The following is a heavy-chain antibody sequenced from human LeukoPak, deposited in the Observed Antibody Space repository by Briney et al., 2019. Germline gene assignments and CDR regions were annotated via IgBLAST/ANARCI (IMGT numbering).Heavy chain of an antibody. J-gene: IGHJ4*02. V-gene: IGHV3-30*04. CDR1: GFTFSSYA. D-gene: IGHD6-19*01. Sequence: PGGSLRLSCAASGFTFSSYAMHWVRQAPGKGLEGVAVISYDGSNKYYADSVKGRFTISRDNSKNTLYLQMNSLRAEDTAVYYCARGPYSSGWYYFDYWGQGTLVTVSS. CDR3: ARGPYSSGWYYFDY. CDR2: ISYDGSNK.